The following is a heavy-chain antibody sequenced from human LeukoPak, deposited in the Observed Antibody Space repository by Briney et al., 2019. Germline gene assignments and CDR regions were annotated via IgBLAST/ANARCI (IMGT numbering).Heavy chain of an antibody. J-gene: IGHJ5*02. CDR2: INDDGSDT. V-gene: IGHV3-74*01. CDR1: GFTFSSHW. D-gene: IGHD2-15*01. Sequence: GGSLRLSCADSGFTFSSHWMHWVRQAPGKGPVWVSRINDDGSDTTYADSVKGRFTISRDDAKNMLFLQMNSLRAEDTAVYYCVRGGPSTWSWGQGTLVTVSS. CDR3: VRGGPSTWS.